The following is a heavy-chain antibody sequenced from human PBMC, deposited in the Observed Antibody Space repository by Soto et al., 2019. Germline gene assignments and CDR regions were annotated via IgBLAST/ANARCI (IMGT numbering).Heavy chain of an antibody. CDR3: AKGANYYGIFYS. CDR1: GFTFKTYA. J-gene: IGHJ4*02. D-gene: IGHD3-22*01. CDR2: INPSGGDT. Sequence: PGGSLRLSCAASGFTFKTYAMSWVRQAPGKGLEWVSTINPSGGDTYYPDSVKGRFTISRDNSKDTLYLQMDSLGADDTAVYYCAKGANYYGIFYSWGQGT. V-gene: IGHV3-23*01.